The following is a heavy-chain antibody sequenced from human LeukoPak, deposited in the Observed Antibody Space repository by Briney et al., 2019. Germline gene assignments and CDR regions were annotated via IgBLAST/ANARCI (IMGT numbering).Heavy chain of an antibody. D-gene: IGHD6-13*01. CDR3: ARDPALGIAAARFAFDI. CDR1: DFTFSDFY. CDR2: ISGSGATI. Sequence: PGGSLRLSCGVSDFTFSDFYMSWIRQAPGRGLEWISYISGSGATIYYADSVKGRFTISRDNAKNSLYLQMNSLRAEDTAVYYCARDPALGIAAARFAFDIWGQGTMVTVSS. V-gene: IGHV3-11*04. J-gene: IGHJ3*02.